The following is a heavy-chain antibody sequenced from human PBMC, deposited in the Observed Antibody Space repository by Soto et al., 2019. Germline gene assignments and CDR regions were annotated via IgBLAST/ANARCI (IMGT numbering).Heavy chain of an antibody. V-gene: IGHV1-46*01. Sequence: ASVKVSCKASGYTFTHYYIHWVRQAPGQGLEWMGIINPNGGITTYAQKFRAGFSMTRDTSTSTVYLELSSLRSEDSAVYYCATSVNSAMAFDYWGQGTLVTVSS. D-gene: IGHD5-18*01. CDR2: INPNGGIT. CDR3: ATSVNSAMAFDY. CDR1: GYTFTHYY. J-gene: IGHJ4*02.